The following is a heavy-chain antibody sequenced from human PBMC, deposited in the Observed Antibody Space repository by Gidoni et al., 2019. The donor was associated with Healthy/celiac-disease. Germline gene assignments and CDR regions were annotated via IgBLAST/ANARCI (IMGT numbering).Heavy chain of an antibody. D-gene: IGHD6-13*01. CDR3: ATRSSQYSSSWYGGMDV. J-gene: IGHJ6*02. CDR2: IIPIFSTA. V-gene: IGHV1-69*06. CDR1: GGTFSSYA. Sequence: QVQLVQSGAEVKKPVSSVKVSCKASGGTFSSYAISWVRQAPGQGLGWTGGIIPIFSTANYAQKFQGRVTITADKSTSTAYMELSSLRSEDTAVYYCATRSSQYSSSWYGGMDVWGQGTTVTVSS.